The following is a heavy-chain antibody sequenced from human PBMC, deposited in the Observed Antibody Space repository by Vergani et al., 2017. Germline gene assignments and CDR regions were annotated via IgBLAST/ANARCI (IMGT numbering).Heavy chain of an antibody. Sequence: QVQLVESGGGLVKPGGSLRLSCAASGFTFSDYYMSWIRQAPGKGLEWVSYISSSGSTIYYADSVKGRFTISRDNAKNSLYLQMNSLRAEDTAVYYCARARRTCSAVDCPRYYFDYWGQGTLVTVSS. CDR2: ISSSGSTI. J-gene: IGHJ4*02. CDR1: GFTFSDYY. CDR3: ARARRTCSAVDCPRYYFDY. D-gene: IGHD3-10*01. V-gene: IGHV3-11*01.